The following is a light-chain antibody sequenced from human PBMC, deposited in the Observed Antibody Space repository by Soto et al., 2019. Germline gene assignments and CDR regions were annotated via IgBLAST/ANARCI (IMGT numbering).Light chain of an antibody. V-gene: IGLV2-14*01. J-gene: IGLJ1*01. CDR2: DVS. CDR1: SSDVGGYNY. Sequence: QSVLTQPASVSGSPGQSITISCTGTSSDVGGYNYVSWYQQHPGKAPKLMIYDVSNRPSGVSNRFSGSKSGNTATLTNSGLQGEDEADCYCISYTGSGTLEVSGPGPKVTVL. CDR3: ISYTGSGTLEV.